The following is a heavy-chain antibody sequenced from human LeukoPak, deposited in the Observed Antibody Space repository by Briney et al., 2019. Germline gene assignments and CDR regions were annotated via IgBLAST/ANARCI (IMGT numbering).Heavy chain of an antibody. CDR1: GFTFSSYA. J-gene: IGHJ4*02. Sequence: PGGSLRLSCAASGFTFSSYAMSWVRQAPGKGLEWVSAISGSGGSTYYADSVKGRFTISRDNSKDTLYLQMNSLRAEDTAVYYCAKLNCDSSGYYYFDYWGQGTLVTVSS. CDR3: AKLNCDSSGYYYFDY. V-gene: IGHV3-23*01. CDR2: ISGSGGST. D-gene: IGHD3-22*01.